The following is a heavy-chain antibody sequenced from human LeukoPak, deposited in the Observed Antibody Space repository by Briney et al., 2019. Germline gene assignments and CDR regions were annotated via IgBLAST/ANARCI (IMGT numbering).Heavy chain of an antibody. V-gene: IGHV1-69*04. CDR1: GGTFSSYA. D-gene: IGHD3-16*02. CDR3: ARVRDVWGSYRTIDP. CDR2: IIPILGIA. J-gene: IGHJ5*02. Sequence: SVKVSCKASGGTFSSYAISWVRQAPGQGLEWMGRIIPILGIANYAQKFQGRVTITADKSTSTAYMELSSLRSEDTAVYYCARVRDVWGSYRTIDPWGQGTLVTVSS.